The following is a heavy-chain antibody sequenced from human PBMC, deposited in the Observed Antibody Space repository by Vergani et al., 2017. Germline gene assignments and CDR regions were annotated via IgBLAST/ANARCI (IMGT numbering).Heavy chain of an antibody. CDR2: IDVKGNI. CDR3: VRVLHTSYILGAFDI. D-gene: IGHD2-21*01. J-gene: IGHJ3*02. V-gene: IGHV4-61*02. Sequence: QAQLQESGPRLVKPSQTLSLTCSFSGGSLDIHSQTWGWIRQPAGEGFDWIGLIDVKGNINCSPSLESRVTMSADASRVRFSLNLRSVTTSDTAVYYCVRVLHTSYILGAFDIWGQGIKVTVSS. CDR1: GGSLDIHSQT.